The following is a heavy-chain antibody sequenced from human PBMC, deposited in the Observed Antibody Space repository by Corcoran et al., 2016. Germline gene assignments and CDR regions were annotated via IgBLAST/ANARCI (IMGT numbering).Heavy chain of an antibody. D-gene: IGHD2-2*01. CDR1: GFTFSNAW. CDR3: TPDQPSSTSPFYGWDYYYGMDV. J-gene: IGHJ6*02. V-gene: IGHV3-15*07. Sequence: EVQLVESRGGLVKPGGSLRLSCAASGFTFSNAWMNWVRQAPGKGLEWVGRIKSKTDGGTTDYAAPVKGRFTIQRDDSKNTLYLQMNSLKPEDIDVYYCTPDQPSSTSPFYGWDYYYGMDVWGQGSTVTVSS. CDR2: IKSKTDGGTT.